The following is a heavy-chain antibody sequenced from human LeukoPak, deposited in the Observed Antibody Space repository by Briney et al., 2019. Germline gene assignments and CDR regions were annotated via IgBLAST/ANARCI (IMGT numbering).Heavy chain of an antibody. CDR3: ASSLPD. CDR2: IYHSGTA. V-gene: IGHV4-30-2*01. Sequence: PSQTLSLTCAVSGDSISSGGFSWSWIRRPPGRGLEWIGYIYHSGTAYYNPSLKSRVTMSVDRSKNQFSLKLSSVTAADTAVYYCASSLPDWGQGTLVTVSS. CDR1: GDSISSGGFS. J-gene: IGHJ4*02.